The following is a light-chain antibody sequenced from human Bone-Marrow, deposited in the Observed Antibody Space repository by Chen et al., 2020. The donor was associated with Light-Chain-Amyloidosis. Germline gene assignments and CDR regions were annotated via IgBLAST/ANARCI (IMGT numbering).Light chain of an antibody. J-gene: IGKJ4*01. CDR3: QQYGTPPLT. CDR2: GSS. Sequence: EIVLTQSPGTLSLSPGEGANLSCRASQTISSNYLNGYQQKFGQAPRLLIYGSSSRATGIPDRFTGSGSGTDFPLAVNRLDPEDVAMYYCQQYGTPPLTLGGVTKVEIK. V-gene: IGKV3-20*01. CDR1: QTISSNY.